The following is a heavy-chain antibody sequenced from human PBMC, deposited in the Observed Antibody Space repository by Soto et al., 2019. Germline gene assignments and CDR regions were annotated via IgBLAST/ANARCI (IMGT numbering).Heavy chain of an antibody. D-gene: IGHD6-19*01. CDR1: GITFSGYW. V-gene: IGHV3-7*03. Sequence: GGSLRLSCAASGITFSGYWMSWVRQAPGKGLEWVANIKQDGSEKYYVDSVKGRFTISRDNAKNSLYLQMNSLRAEDTAVYYCARGIAVAGTVYYYGMDVWGQGTTVTVSS. CDR2: IKQDGSEK. CDR3: ARGIAVAGTVYYYGMDV. J-gene: IGHJ6*02.